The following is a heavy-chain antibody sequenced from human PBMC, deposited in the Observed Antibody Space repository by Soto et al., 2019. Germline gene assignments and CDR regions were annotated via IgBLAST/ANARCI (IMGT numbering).Heavy chain of an antibody. V-gene: IGHV1-2*02. Sequence: ASVKVSCKASGYTFTGYYMHWVRQAPGQGLEWMGWINPNSGGTNYAQKFQGRVTMTRDTSISTAYMELSRLRSDDTAVYYCARDYYDSSRPFDIWGQGTMVTVSS. D-gene: IGHD3-22*01. CDR2: INPNSGGT. J-gene: IGHJ3*02. CDR3: ARDYYDSSRPFDI. CDR1: GYTFTGYY.